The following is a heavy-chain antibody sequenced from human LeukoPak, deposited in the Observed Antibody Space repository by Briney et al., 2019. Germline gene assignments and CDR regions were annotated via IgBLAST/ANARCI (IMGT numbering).Heavy chain of an antibody. CDR2: INHSGST. V-gene: IGHV4-34*01. CDR1: GGSFSGYY. CDR3: ARGIWYCSSTSCYSGSYYYYGMDV. D-gene: IGHD2-2*01. Sequence: SETLSLTCAVYGGSFSGYYWSWIRQPPGKALEWIGEINHSGSTNYNPSLKTRVTISVDTSKNQFSLKLSSVTAADTAVYYCARGIWYCSSTSCYSGSYYYYGMDVWGKGTTVTVSS. J-gene: IGHJ6*04.